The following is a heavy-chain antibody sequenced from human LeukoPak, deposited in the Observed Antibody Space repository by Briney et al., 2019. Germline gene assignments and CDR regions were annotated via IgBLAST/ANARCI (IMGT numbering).Heavy chain of an antibody. J-gene: IGHJ4*02. CDR2: ISVRSNYI. Sequence: GGSLRLSCVASGYTFSSFSINWVRQAPGKGLEWVSSISVRSNYIYYADSVRGRFSISRDDARNSLYLQMDSLRGDDTAVYYCVRLRRNYDSSGYYYYYDYWGKGTLVTVSS. CDR1: GYTFSSFS. D-gene: IGHD3-22*01. CDR3: VRLRRNYDSSGYYYYYDY. V-gene: IGHV3-21*01.